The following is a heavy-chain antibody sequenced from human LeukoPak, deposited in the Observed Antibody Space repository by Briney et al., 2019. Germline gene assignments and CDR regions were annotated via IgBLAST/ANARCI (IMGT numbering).Heavy chain of an antibody. CDR3: VRGPYGASISKWFDP. J-gene: IGHJ5*02. Sequence: PSETLSLTCTVSRDSISGYSWSWIRQSPGGGLEWLGYIYYSGDTAYNPSLRSRVTMSVDTSKNQFSLQLRSMTTADTAVYFCVRGPYGASISKWFDPWGQGTQVIVSP. CDR2: IYYSGDT. CDR1: RDSISGYS. V-gene: IGHV4-59*01. D-gene: IGHD4/OR15-4a*01.